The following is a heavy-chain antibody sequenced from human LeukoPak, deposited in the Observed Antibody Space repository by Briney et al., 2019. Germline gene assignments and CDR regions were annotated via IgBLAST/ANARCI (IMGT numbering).Heavy chain of an antibody. D-gene: IGHD5-12*01. CDR3: ARQAWLLDY. V-gene: IGHV4-59*08. CDR1: GGSLNNYY. Sequence: SETLSLTCTVSGGSLNNYYWTWIRQPPGRGLEWIGHIYYSGSTYYNPSLKSRVTISVDTSKNQFTLKLSSVTAPDTAVYYCARQAWLLDYWGPGTLVTVAS. J-gene: IGHJ4*02. CDR2: IYYSGST.